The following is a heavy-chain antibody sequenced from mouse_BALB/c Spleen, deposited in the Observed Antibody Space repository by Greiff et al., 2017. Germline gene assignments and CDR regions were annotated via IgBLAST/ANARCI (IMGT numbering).Heavy chain of an antibody. CDR3: TRRELYYDCSY. J-gene: IGHJ3*01. CDR1: GFTFSSYA. V-gene: IGHV5-9-3*01. CDR2: ISSGGSYT. D-gene: IGHD2-4*01. Sequence: EVKLEESGGGLVKPGGSLKLSCAASGFTFSSYAMSWVRQTPEKRLEWVATISSGGSYTYYPDSVKGRFTISRDNAKNTLYLQMNSLRSEDTAMYHCTRRELYYDCSYWGKGTLVSVS.